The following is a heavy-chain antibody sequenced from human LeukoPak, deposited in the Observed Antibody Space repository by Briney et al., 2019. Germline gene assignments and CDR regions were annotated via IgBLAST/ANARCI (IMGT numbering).Heavy chain of an antibody. CDR2: IYYSGST. Sequence: SETLSLTCTVSGGSISSYYWSWIRQPPGKGLEWIGYIYYSGSTNYNPSLKSRVTISVDTSKSQFSLKLSSVTAADTAVYYCARVLRPMASQDYFDYWGQGTPVTVSS. CDR3: ARVLRPMASQDYFDY. CDR1: GGSISSYY. J-gene: IGHJ4*02. V-gene: IGHV4-59*01. D-gene: IGHD3-10*01.